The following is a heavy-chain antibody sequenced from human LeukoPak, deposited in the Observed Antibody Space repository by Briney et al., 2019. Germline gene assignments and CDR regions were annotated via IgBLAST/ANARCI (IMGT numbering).Heavy chain of an antibody. D-gene: IGHD3-3*01. V-gene: IGHV3-21*01. CDR3: ASYYDFWRTTGSPYFDY. Sequence: PGGSLRLSCAASGFTFSSYSMNWVRQAPGKGLEWVSSISSSSSYIYYADSVKGRFTISRDNAKNSLYLQMNSLRAEDTAVYYCASYYDFWRTTGSPYFDYWGQGTLVTVSS. J-gene: IGHJ4*02. CDR1: GFTFSSYS. CDR2: ISSSSSYI.